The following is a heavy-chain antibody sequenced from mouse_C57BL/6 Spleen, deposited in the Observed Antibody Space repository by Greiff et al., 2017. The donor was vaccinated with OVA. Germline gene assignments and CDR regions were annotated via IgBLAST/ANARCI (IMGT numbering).Heavy chain of an antibody. CDR2: IDPSGSYT. J-gene: IGHJ2*01. D-gene: IGHD2-2*01. V-gene: IGHV1-69*01. CDR1: GYTFTSYW. Sequence: QVQLQQPGAELVMPGASVKLSCTASGYTFTSYWMHWVKQMPGQGLEWIGEIDPSGSYTNYNQKFKGQSTLTVDKSSSTAYMQLSSLTSEDTVVSDCARKGYYGYDGYFDYWGQGTTLTVSS. CDR3: ARKGYYGYDGYFDY.